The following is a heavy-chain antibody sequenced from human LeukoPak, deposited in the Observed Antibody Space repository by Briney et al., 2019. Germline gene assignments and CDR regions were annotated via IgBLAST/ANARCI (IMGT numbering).Heavy chain of an antibody. J-gene: IGHJ6*03. CDR3: ARDIHYYDSSGYYYYMDV. CDR1: GGSISSYY. CDR2: IYYSGST. D-gene: IGHD3-22*01. Sequence: SETLSLTCTVSGGSISSYYWSWIRQPPGKGLEWIGYIYYSGSTNYNPSLKSRVTISVDTSKNQFSLKLSSVTAADTAVYYCARDIHYYDSSGYYYYMDVWGKGTTVTISS. V-gene: IGHV4-59*01.